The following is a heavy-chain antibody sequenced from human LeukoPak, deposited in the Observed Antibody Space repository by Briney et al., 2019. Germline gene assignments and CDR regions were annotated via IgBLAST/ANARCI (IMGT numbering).Heavy chain of an antibody. CDR3: ARDLGYCSSTSCPPRY. CDR2: IYSGGST. Sequence: PGGSLRLSCAASGFTVSSNYMSWVRQAPGKGLEWVSVIYSGGSTYYADSVKGRFTISRDNSKNTLYLQMNSLGAEDTAVYYCARDLGYCSSTSCPPRYWGQGTLVTVSS. V-gene: IGHV3-66*01. D-gene: IGHD2-2*01. CDR1: GFTVSSNY. J-gene: IGHJ4*02.